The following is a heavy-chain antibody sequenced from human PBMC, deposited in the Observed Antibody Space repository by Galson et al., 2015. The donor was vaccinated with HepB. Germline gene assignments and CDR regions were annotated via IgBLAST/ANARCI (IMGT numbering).Heavy chain of an antibody. Sequence: SLRLSCAASGFTFSTYTMHWVRQAPGKGLEWVAVISYDGSNKYYADSVKGRFTISRDNSKNTLYLQMNGLRAEDTAVYYCASHHPVIPAARGAFDIWGQGTMVTVSS. J-gene: IGHJ3*02. V-gene: IGHV3-30-3*01. CDR2: ISYDGSNK. CDR1: GFTFSTYT. CDR3: ASHHPVIPAARGAFDI. D-gene: IGHD2-2*01.